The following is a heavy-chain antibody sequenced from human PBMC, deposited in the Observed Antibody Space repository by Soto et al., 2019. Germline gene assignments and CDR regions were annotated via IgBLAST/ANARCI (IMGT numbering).Heavy chain of an antibody. Sequence: PGGSLRLSCEASGFTFSNFGMNWVRQAPGKGLEWVAVVWYDGNNKYYADFVKGRFTISRDSSKNTLYLEMNSLRVDDTAVYYCVRDWATVTTRLLWGQRALVTASS. D-gene: IGHD5-12*01. CDR3: VRDWATVTTRLL. J-gene: IGHJ4*02. CDR1: GFTFSNFG. CDR2: VWYDGNNK. V-gene: IGHV3-33*01.